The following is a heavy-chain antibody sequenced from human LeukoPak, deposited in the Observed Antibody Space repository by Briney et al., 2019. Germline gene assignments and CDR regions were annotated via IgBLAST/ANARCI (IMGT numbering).Heavy chain of an antibody. D-gene: IGHD3-10*01. J-gene: IGHJ4*02. Sequence: PSETLSLTCTVSGGSISSYYWSWIRQPPGKGLEWIGYIYYSGSTDYNPSLKSRVTISVDTSKNQFSLKLSSVTAADTAVYYCASSCYYGSGSYYGLVYFDYWGQGTLVTVSS. CDR3: ASSCYYGSGSYYGLVYFDY. CDR1: GGSISSYY. V-gene: IGHV4-59*01. CDR2: IYYSGST.